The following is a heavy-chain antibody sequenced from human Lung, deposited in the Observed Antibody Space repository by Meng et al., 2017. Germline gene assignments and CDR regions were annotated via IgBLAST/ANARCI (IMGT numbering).Heavy chain of an antibody. CDR3: ARDEDISAAGKLFGDY. V-gene: IGHV1-2*06. CDR2: INPKSGDT. Sequence: GQLVQSGAGVKKPGASVKVSCKPSGYNFPDSYIHWVRRAPGQGLEWMGRINPKSGDTHYAQKFQARVTMTGDTSISTAYMELSGLRSDDTAMYYCARDEDISAAGKLFGDYWGQGTLVTVSS. J-gene: IGHJ4*02. CDR1: GYNFPDSY. D-gene: IGHD6-13*01.